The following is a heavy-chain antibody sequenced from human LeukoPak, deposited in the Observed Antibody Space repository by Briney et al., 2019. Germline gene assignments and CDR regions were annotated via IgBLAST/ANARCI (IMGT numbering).Heavy chain of an antibody. CDR3: AKGYCTGASCYVLDS. Sequence: GASVKVSCKASGYDFTTNYIHWVRQAPGQGLGWMGTINPSVSSTTYGQRFRGRVTMTRDTSTATVYMDLGGLTSEDTAIYYCAKGYCTGASCYVLDSWGQGTLVTVSS. CDR2: INPSVSST. J-gene: IGHJ4*02. V-gene: IGHV1-46*01. D-gene: IGHD2-15*01. CDR1: GYDFTTNY.